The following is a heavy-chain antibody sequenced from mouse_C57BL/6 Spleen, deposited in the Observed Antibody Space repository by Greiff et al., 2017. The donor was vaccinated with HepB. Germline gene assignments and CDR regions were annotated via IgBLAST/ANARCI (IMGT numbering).Heavy chain of an antibody. V-gene: IGHV1-7*01. CDR3: ARRTGTWYFDV. D-gene: IGHD4-1*01. CDR1: GYTFTSYW. J-gene: IGHJ1*03. Sequence: QVQLKQSGAELAKPGASVKLSCKASGYTFTSYWMHWVNQRPGQGLEWIGYINPSSGYTKYNQKFKDKATLTADKSSSTAYMQLSSLTYEDSAVYYCARRTGTWYFDVWGTGTTVTVSS. CDR2: INPSSGYT.